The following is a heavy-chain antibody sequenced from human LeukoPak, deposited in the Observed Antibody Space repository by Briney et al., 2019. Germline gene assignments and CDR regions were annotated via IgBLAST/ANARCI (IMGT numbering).Heavy chain of an antibody. CDR1: GFTFSNAW. CDR2: IKSKTDGGTT. V-gene: IGHV3-15*01. Sequence: GGSLRLSCAASGFTFSNAWMSWVRQAPGKGLEWVGRIKSKTDGGTTDYAAPVKGRVTISRDDSKSTLCLQMNSLKTEDTAVYYCTTGLWVTPSDYWGQGTLVTVSS. CDR3: TTGLWVTPSDY. J-gene: IGHJ4*02. D-gene: IGHD5-18*01.